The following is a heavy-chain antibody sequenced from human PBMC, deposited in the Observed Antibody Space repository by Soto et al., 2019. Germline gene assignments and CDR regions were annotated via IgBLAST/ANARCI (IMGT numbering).Heavy chain of an antibody. CDR1: GFSVTSHC. J-gene: IGHJ4*02. Sequence: EVQMMESGGNLVHPGGSLRLSCVVSGFSVTSHCMNWVRQAPGKGLEWVSIIYTGDNRNYADSVRGRFTISRDNSENTLYLQMDRLTVEHTAVYFCARSSGWNRLDYWVLGTLVTVSS. CDR3: ARSSGWNRLDY. CDR2: IYTGDNR. V-gene: IGHV3-66*01. D-gene: IGHD6-19*01.